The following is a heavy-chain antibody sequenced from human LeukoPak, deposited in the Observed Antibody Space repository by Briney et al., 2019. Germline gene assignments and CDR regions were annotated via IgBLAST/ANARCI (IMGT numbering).Heavy chain of an antibody. CDR3: AKVGGEYSSSDY. J-gene: IGHJ4*02. CDR2: ISGSGGST. V-gene: IGHV3-23*01. D-gene: IGHD6-6*01. Sequence: GGSLRLSCAASGFTFSSYAMSWVRQAPGKGPEWVSAISGSGGSTYYADSVKGRFTISRDNSKNTLYLQMNSLRAEDTAVYYCAKVGGEYSSSDYWGQGTLVTVSS. CDR1: GFTFSSYA.